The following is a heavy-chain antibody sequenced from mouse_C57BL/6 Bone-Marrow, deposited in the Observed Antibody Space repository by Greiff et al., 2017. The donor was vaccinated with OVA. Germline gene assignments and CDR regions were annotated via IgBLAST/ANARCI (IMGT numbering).Heavy chain of an antibody. V-gene: IGHV1-81*01. CDR2: IYPRSGNT. CDR3: ARDGNYERNYFDY. D-gene: IGHD2-1*01. J-gene: IGHJ2*01. Sequence: QVQLKESGAELARPGASVKLSCKASGYTFTSYGISWVKQRTGQGLEWIGEIYPRSGNTYYNEKFKGKATLTADKSSSTAYMELRSLTSEDSAVYFCARDGNYERNYFDYWGQGTTLTVSS. CDR1: GYTFTSYG.